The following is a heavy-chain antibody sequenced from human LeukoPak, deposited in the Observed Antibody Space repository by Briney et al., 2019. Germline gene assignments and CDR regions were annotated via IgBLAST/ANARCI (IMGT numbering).Heavy chain of an antibody. V-gene: IGHV3-23*01. D-gene: IGHD3-10*01. CDR1: GITLSNYG. CDR3: AKRGVVIRVFLVGFHKEAYYFDS. J-gene: IGHJ4*02. Sequence: PGGSLRLSCAVSGITLSNYGMSWVRQAPGKGLEWVAGLSGSGGGTNYADSVQGRFTISRDNPKNTLYLQMNSLRAEDTAVYFCAKRGVVIRVFLVGFHKEAYYFDSWGQGVLVTVSS. CDR2: LSGSGGGT.